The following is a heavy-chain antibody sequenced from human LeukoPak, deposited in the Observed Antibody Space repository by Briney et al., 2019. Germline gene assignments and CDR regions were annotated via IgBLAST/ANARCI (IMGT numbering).Heavy chain of an antibody. D-gene: IGHD3-16*02. Sequence: GASVKVSCKASGYTFTSYGISWVRQAPGQGLEWMGWISAYNGNTNYAQKLQGRVTMTTDTSTSTAYTELRSLRSDDTAVYYCARDRDYDYVWGSYRPYMDVWGKGTTVTVSS. J-gene: IGHJ6*03. V-gene: IGHV1-18*01. CDR3: ARDRDYDYVWGSYRPYMDV. CDR1: GYTFTSYG. CDR2: ISAYNGNT.